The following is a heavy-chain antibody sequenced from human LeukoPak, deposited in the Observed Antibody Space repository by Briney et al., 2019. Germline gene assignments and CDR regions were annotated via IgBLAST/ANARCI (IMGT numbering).Heavy chain of an antibody. CDR2: IHTDGSSR. CDR1: GFIFSSYW. V-gene: IGHV3-74*01. CDR3: AREAEEAFDY. J-gene: IGHJ4*02. Sequence: GGSLRLSCAASGFIFSSYWMHWVRQAPGKGLVWVSRIHTDGSSRNYADSVKGRFTISRDNAKNTLYLEMNSLRAEDTAVYFCAREAEEAFDYWGQGTLVTVSS.